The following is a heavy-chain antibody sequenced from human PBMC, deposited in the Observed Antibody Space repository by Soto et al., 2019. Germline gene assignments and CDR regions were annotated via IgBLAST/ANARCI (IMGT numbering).Heavy chain of an antibody. D-gene: IGHD1-1*01. CDR3: ARCFRGNDPSRPEEQYYFGS. CDR1: GDSIRSYY. J-gene: IGHJ4*02. V-gene: IGHV4-59*01. Sequence: SESMSLTCTVSGDSIRSYYWSWFRQPPRQGLERIGYTYYSGNTSYNPSLKSRVTISVDTSKNQFSQKLNSVTAADTAVYSCARCFRGNDPSRPEEQYYFGSWGQGTLVRVCS. CDR2: TYYSGNT.